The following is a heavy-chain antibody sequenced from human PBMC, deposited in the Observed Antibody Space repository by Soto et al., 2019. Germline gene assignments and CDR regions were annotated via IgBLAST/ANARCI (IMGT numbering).Heavy chain of an antibody. D-gene: IGHD1-26*01. CDR1: GFTFSSYG. CDR3: AGDQGIVGAMTPDY. J-gene: IGHJ4*02. CDR2: IWYDGSNK. V-gene: IGHV3-33*01. Sequence: QVQLVESGGGVVQPGRSLRLSCAASGFTFSSYGMHWVRQAPGKGLEWVAVIWYDGSNKYYADSVKGRFTISRDNSKNTLYLQMNSLRAEDTAVYYCAGDQGIVGAMTPDYWGQGTLVTVSS.